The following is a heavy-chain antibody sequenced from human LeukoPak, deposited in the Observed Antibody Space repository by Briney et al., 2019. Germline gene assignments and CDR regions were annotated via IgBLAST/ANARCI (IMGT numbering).Heavy chain of an antibody. CDR3: ARVLVVSANWVFDY. D-gene: IGHD2-21*01. CDR1: GDTFTDCF. Sequence: ASVKVSCKTSGDTFTDCFMHWVRQAPGQGLEWMGWINPNNGDTNYAQTFQGRVTMSRDTSIDIVYLELSRLRSDDTAVYYCARVLVVSANWVFDYWGQGTLVTVSS. V-gene: IGHV1-2*02. CDR2: INPNNGDT. J-gene: IGHJ4*02.